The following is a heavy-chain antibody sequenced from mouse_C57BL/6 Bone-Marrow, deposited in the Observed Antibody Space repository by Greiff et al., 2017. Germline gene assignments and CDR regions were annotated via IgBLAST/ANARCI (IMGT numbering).Heavy chain of an antibody. Sequence: VQLQESGPGLVQPSQSVSITCTVSGFSLTSYGVHWVRQSPGKGLEWLGVIWSGGSTDYNAAFISRLSISKDNSKSQVFFKMNSLQADDTAIYYCARNSPGNRFAYWGQGTLVTVSA. CDR2: IWSGGST. V-gene: IGHV2-2*01. D-gene: IGHD2-1*01. J-gene: IGHJ3*01. CDR1: GFSLTSYG. CDR3: ARNSPGNRFAY.